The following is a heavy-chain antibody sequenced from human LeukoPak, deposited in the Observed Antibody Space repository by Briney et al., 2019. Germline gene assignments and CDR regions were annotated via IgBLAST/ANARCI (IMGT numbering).Heavy chain of an antibody. V-gene: IGHV3-9*01. CDR2: ISWNSGSI. CDR3: ARVTYDFWSGALNAFDI. D-gene: IGHD3-3*01. CDR1: GLTFDDYA. Sequence: PGRSLRLSCAASGLTFDDYAMHWVRQAPGKGLEWVSGISWNSGSIGCADSVKGRFTISRDNAKNSLYLQMNSLRAEDTAVYYRARVTYDFWSGALNAFDIWGQGTMVTVSS. J-gene: IGHJ3*02.